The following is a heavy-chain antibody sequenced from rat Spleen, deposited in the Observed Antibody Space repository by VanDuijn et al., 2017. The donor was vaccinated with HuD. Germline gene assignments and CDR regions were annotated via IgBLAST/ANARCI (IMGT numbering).Heavy chain of an antibody. V-gene: IGHV5-7*01. Sequence: EVQLVESGGGLVQPGRSLKLSCAASGFTLSDHYMAWVRQTPTKGLEWVATISYDGSRTYYRDSVKGRFTISRDNAENTVYLQLNSLRSEDTATYDGAKDLTLRVYGLGMDAWGQGASVTVSS. J-gene: IGHJ4*01. CDR3: AKDLTLRVYGLGMDA. CDR1: GFTLSDHY. CDR2: ISYDGSRT. D-gene: IGHD1-7*01.